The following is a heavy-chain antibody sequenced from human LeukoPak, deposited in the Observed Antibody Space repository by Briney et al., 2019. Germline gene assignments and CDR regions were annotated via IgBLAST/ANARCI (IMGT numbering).Heavy chain of an antibody. CDR3: ARGGILYRMDV. D-gene: IGHD6-13*01. CDR2: ISGSGGNA. CDR1: RFTFSAYS. J-gene: IGHJ6*02. Sequence: PGGSLRLSCAASRFTFSAYSMSWVRQAPGKGLEWVSAISGSGGNAYYADSVKGRFTISRDNSKNTLYLRMNSLRAEDTAAYYCARGGILYRMDVWGQGTTVTVSS. V-gene: IGHV3-23*01.